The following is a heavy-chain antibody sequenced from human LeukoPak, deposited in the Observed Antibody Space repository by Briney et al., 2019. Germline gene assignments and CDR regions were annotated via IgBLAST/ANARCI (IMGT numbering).Heavy chain of an antibody. CDR3: ARDSGSGWYQYFDY. CDR1: GFTFSSYW. D-gene: IGHD6-19*01. CDR2: IWYDGSNK. J-gene: IGHJ4*02. Sequence: PGGSLRLSCAASGFTFSSYWMSWVRQAPGKGLEWVAVIWYDGSNKYYADSVKGRFTISRDNSKNTLYLQMNSLRAEDTAVYYCARDSGSGWYQYFDYWGQGTLVTVSS. V-gene: IGHV3-33*08.